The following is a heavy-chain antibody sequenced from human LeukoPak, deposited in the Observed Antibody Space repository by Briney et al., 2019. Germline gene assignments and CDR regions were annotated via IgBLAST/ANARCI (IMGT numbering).Heavy chain of an antibody. CDR1: GFTFSSHG. CDR2: IWYDGSYK. V-gene: IGHV3-33*01. D-gene: IGHD2-2*01. J-gene: IGHJ4*02. Sequence: GGSLRLSSAASGFTFSSHGMHWVRQAPGKGLEWVAVIWYDGSYKYYADSVKGRFTISRDNSNSTLYLQMSSLRAEDTAVYYCARDKSTSCYYFDYWGQGTLVTVSS. CDR3: ARDKSTSCYYFDY.